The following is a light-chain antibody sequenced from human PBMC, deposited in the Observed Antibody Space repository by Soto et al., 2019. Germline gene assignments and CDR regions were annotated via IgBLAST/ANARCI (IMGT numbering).Light chain of an antibody. CDR3: LQDYNYPFT. CDR1: QDIRKD. Sequence: AIQMTQSPSSLSASVGDRVTLTCWASQDIRKDLAWYQQKPGKAPQILIYGASTLQTGVASRFSGSGSATDFTLTISSLQPEDSAAYYCLQDYNYPFTFGQGTKV. CDR2: GAS. V-gene: IGKV1-6*01. J-gene: IGKJ2*01.